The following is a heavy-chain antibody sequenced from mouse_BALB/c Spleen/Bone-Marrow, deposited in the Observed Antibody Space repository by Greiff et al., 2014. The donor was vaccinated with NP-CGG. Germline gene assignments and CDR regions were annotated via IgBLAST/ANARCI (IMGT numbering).Heavy chain of an antibody. Sequence: EVQLQQSGGGLVKPGGSLKLSCAASGFTFSSYAMSWVRQTPEKRLEWVASISSGGSTYYPDSVKGRFTISRDNARNILCLQMSSLRSEDTAMYYCAKRGAYGNFWFAYWGQGTLVTVSA. CDR1: GFTFSSYA. D-gene: IGHD2-10*02. V-gene: IGHV5-6-5*01. CDR2: ISSGGST. J-gene: IGHJ3*01. CDR3: AKRGAYGNFWFAY.